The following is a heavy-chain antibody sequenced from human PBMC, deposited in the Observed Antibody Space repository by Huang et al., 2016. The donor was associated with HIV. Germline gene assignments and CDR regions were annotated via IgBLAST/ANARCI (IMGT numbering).Heavy chain of an antibody. Sequence: QVQLVESGGGVVQPGRSLRLSCAASSVTFSNYAMHWVRQAPGKGLEWVAVISYDGSNKYYADSGKGRFTISRDNSKNMLYLQMNSLRAEDTAVYYCARDLWLRDLYYYYYMDVWGKGTTVTVSS. D-gene: IGHD5-12*01. CDR3: ARDLWLRDLYYYYYMDV. CDR2: ISYDGSNK. V-gene: IGHV3-30-3*01. CDR1: SVTFSNYA. J-gene: IGHJ6*03.